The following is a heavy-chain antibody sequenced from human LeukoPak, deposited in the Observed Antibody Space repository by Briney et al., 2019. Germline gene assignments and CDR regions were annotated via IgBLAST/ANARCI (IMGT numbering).Heavy chain of an antibody. V-gene: IGHV4-39*06. CDR3: ARVLYTAATITSLGY. Sequence: SETLSLTCTVSGGSISSSSYYWGWIRQPPGKGLEWIGSIYYSGSTYYNPSLKSRVTISVDTSKNQFPLKLSSVTAADTAVYYCARVLYTAATITSLGYWGQGTLVTVSS. CDR2: IYYSGST. D-gene: IGHD5-12*01. CDR1: GGSISSSSYY. J-gene: IGHJ4*02.